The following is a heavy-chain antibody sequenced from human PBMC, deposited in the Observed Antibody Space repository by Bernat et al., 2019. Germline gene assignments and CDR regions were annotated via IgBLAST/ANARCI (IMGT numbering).Heavy chain of an antibody. CDR2: ISGSGGTT. CDR3: AANPNVGAAFDY. CDR1: GFTFNNYA. J-gene: IGHJ4*02. V-gene: IGHV3-23*01. D-gene: IGHD6-25*01. Sequence: EVQLLESGGGLVQPGGSLRLSCAASGFTFNNYAMTWVRQAPGKGLEWVSSISGSGGTTYYPDSVKGRFTISRDNSRDTLYLQLNSLRADDTAVYYCAANPNVGAAFDYWGQGTLVSVSS.